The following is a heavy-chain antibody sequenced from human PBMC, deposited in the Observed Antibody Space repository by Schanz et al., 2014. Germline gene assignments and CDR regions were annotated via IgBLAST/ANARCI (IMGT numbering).Heavy chain of an antibody. V-gene: IGHV3-33*01. CDR2: IWNNGVTK. D-gene: IGHD4-17*01. CDR1: GFSLNTYG. J-gene: IGHJ4*02. CDR3: ARPRFDYGEVDY. Sequence: QAQLMESGGGVVQPGTSLILSCSVSGFSLNTYGIHWFRQPAGKGLEWVAVIWNNGVTKYYADSVRGRFTISIDRFQNTLYLRMSSLRAEDTSVYYCARPRFDYGEVDYWGQGTLVTVSS.